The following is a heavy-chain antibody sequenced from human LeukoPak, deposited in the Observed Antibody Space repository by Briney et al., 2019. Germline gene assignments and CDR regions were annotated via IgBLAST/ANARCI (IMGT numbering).Heavy chain of an antibody. CDR2: IYSGGAI. CDR1: GFTVSSDY. V-gene: IGHV3-53*01. Sequence: PGGSLRHSCAGSGFTVSSDYMSWVRQAPGRGLEWVSVIYSGGAINYADSVRGRFTISRDNSKNTLFLQMNSLRAEDTAVYYCARVSPYCPHYYDSSGYCLDYWGQGTLVTVSS. D-gene: IGHD3-22*01. CDR3: ARVSPYCPHYYDSSGYCLDY. J-gene: IGHJ4*02.